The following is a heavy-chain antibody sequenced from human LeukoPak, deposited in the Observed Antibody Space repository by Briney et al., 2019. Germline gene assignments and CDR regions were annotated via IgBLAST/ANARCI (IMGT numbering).Heavy chain of an antibody. CDR1: GFTFSSYA. J-gene: IGHJ4*02. V-gene: IGHV3-23*01. CDR3: AKCTAYYDTNGYYWGNFDY. Sequence: GSLRLSCAASGFTFSSYAMGWVRQAPGKGLEWVSTISGSTTFYEDSVKCRCTISRDNSKNTLYLQMNSLRVDDTAVYYCAKCTAYYDTNGYYWGNFDYWGQGALVTVSS. D-gene: IGHD3-22*01. CDR2: ISGSTT.